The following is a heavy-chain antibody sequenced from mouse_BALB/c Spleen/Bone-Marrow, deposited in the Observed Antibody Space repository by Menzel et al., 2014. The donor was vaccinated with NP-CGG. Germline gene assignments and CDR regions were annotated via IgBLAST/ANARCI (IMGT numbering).Heavy chain of an antibody. D-gene: IGHD1-2*01. CDR2: INPDSSTI. CDR1: GFDFSRYW. Sequence: EVKLMESGGGLVQPGGSLKLSCAASGFDFSRYWMTWVRQAPGKGLEWIGEINPDSSTINYAPSLKDKFIVSRDNAKNTLYLQMSKVRSEDTALYYCAKNYYYGYVAYWGQGTLVTVSA. CDR3: AKNYYYGYVAY. V-gene: IGHV4-1*02. J-gene: IGHJ3*01.